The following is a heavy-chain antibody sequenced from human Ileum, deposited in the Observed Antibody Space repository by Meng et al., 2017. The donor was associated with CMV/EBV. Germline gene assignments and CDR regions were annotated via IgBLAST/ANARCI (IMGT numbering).Heavy chain of an antibody. V-gene: IGHV2-5*02. D-gene: IGHD1-1*01. J-gene: IGHJ4*02. CDR3: VHRKDYGGNWNGGSADF. Sequence: QITLNESGPARVKPTQTLTLTCTFSGFSLTSSPVGVGWIRQPTGQAPEWLAFIYWDDDKRYNPPLKNRLTITKDAPKNQVALTMTNMDPADTATYHCVHRKDYGGNWNGGSADFWGQGALVTVSS. CDR1: GFSLTSSPVG. CDR2: IYWDDDK.